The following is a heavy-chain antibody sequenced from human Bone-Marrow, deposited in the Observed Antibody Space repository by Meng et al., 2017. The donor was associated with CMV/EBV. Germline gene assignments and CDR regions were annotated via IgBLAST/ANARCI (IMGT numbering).Heavy chain of an antibody. Sequence: GGSLRLSCAGSGFTFRKFTINWVRQAPGKGLEWVSSISSNGYYIYYAESLRGRFTISRDNAKNSLYLQMNSLRDDDTAVYYCAREAGAGHSSSEWFAPWGQGPLVTVSS. D-gene: IGHD4/OR15-4a*01. V-gene: IGHV3-21*01. CDR2: ISSNGYYI. J-gene: IGHJ5*02. CDR1: GFTFRKFT. CDR3: AREAGAGHSSSEWFAP.